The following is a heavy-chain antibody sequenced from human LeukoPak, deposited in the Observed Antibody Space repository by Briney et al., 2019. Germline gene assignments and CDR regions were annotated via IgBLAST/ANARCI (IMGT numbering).Heavy chain of an antibody. CDR2: IYYSGST. Sequence: SETLSLTCTVSGGSISSYYWSWIRQPPGKGLEWIGYIYYSGSTNYNPSLKSRVTISVDTSKNQFSLKLSSVTAADTAVYYCARDLGTVVTPPYWGQGTLVTVSS. D-gene: IGHD4-23*01. V-gene: IGHV4-59*12. CDR3: ARDLGTVVTPPY. J-gene: IGHJ4*02. CDR1: GGSISSYY.